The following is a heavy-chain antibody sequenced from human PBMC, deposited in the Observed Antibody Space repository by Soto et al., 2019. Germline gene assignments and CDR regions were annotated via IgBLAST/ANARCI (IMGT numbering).Heavy chain of an antibody. V-gene: IGHV1-8*01. CDR2: MNPNSGNT. D-gene: IGHD3-10*01. CDR1: GYTFTSYD. CDR3: ARGQYYYGSGSQNNWFDP. J-gene: IGHJ5*02. Sequence: QVQLVQSGAEVKKPGASVKVSCKASGYTFTSYDINWVRQATGQGLEWMGWMNPNSGNTGYAQKFQGRVTMTRNTSISTAYMELGSLRSEDTAVYYCARGQYYYGSGSQNNWFDPWGQGTLVTVSS.